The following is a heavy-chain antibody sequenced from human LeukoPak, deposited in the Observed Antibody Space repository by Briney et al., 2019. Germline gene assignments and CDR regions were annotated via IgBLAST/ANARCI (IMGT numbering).Heavy chain of an antibody. CDR2: IYYSGST. V-gene: IGHV4-59*01. D-gene: IGHD3-10*01. Sequence: SETLSLTCTVSGGSISSYYWSWIRQPPGKGLEWIGYIYYSGSTNYNPSLKSRVTISVDTSKNQFSLKLSSVTAADTAVYYCARPGGSHAFDIWGQGTMVTVSS. CDR1: GGSISSYY. J-gene: IGHJ3*02. CDR3: ARPGGSHAFDI.